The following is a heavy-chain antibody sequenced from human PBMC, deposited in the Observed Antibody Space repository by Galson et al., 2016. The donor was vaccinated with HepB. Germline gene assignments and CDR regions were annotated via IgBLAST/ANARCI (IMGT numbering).Heavy chain of an antibody. CDR1: GFTFSSYG. D-gene: IGHD1-26*01. V-gene: IGHV3-33*01. CDR3: AREGDSGSYYVLDY. Sequence: SLRLSCAASGFTFSSYGMHWVRQAPGKGLEWVAVIWYDGSNEYYADSVKGRFTISRDNSRNTLYLQMNSLRAEDTAVYYCAREGDSGSYYVLDYWGRGTLVTVSS. CDR2: IWYDGSNE. J-gene: IGHJ4*02.